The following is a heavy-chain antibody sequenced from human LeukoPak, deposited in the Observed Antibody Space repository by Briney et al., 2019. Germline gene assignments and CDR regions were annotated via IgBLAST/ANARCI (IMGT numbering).Heavy chain of an antibody. CDR1: GGSISGHY. CDR2: IYYSGST. CDR3: ARGGANWFDP. J-gene: IGHJ5*02. V-gene: IGHV4-59*11. Sequence: PSETLSLTCTVSGGSISGHYWSWIRQPPGKGLDWIGYIYYSGSTNYNPSLKSRVTISVDTSKNHFSLRLSSVTAADTAVYYCARGGANWFDPWGQETLVTVSS. D-gene: IGHD3-16*01.